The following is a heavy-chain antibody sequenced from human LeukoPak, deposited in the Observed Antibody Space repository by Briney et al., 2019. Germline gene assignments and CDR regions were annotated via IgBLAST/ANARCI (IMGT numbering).Heavy chain of an antibody. D-gene: IGHD3-22*01. V-gene: IGHV3-48*04. CDR1: GFTFESYG. J-gene: IGHJ4*02. CDR2: ISSSGSTI. Sequence: GGSLRLSCAASGFTFESYGMNWVRQAPEKGLEWVSYISSSGSTIYYADSVKGRFTISRDNAKNSLYLQMNSLRAEDTAVYYCARMTYYYDSSGFLGYWGQGTLVTVSS. CDR3: ARMTYYYDSSGFLGY.